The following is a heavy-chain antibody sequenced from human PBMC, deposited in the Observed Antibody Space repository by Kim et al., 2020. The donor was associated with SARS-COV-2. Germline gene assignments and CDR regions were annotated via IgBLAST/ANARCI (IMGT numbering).Heavy chain of an antibody. V-gene: IGHV1-69*13. CDR1: GGTFSSYA. Sequence: SVKVSCKASGGTFSSYAISWVRQAPGQGLEWMGGIIPIFGTANYAQKFQGRVTITADESTSTAYMELSSLRSEDTAVYYCARDPVVITESDDAFDIWGQGTMVTVSS. CDR3: ARDPVVITESDDAFDI. CDR2: IIPIFGTA. J-gene: IGHJ3*02. D-gene: IGHD3-22*01.